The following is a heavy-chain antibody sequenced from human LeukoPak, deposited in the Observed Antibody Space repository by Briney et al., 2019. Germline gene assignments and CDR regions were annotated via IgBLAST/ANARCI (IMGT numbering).Heavy chain of an antibody. V-gene: IGHV1-18*01. Sequence: ASVKVSCKASGYTFTSYGISWVRQAPGQGLEWMGWISAYNGNTNYAQKLQGRVTMTTDTSTSTAYMELRRLRSDDTALDYWARAVDTTFRGVIVMSPFNYSAPETLVTVSS. CDR3: ARAVDTTFRGVIVMSPFNY. CDR2: ISAYNGNT. CDR1: GYTFTSYG. J-gene: IGHJ4*02. D-gene: IGHD3-16*02.